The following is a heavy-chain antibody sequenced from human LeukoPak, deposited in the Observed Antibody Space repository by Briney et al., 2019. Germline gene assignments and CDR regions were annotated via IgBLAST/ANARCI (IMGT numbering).Heavy chain of an antibody. V-gene: IGHV4-59*11. CDR3: AREEDAVDY. J-gene: IGHJ4*02. CDR2: TYYSGST. CDR1: GGSISGHY. Sequence: SETLSLTCTVSGGSISGHYWSWIRQPPGKGLEWIGYTYYSGSTNYNPSLKSRVTISVDTSKNQFSLKLSSVTAADTAVYYCAREEDAVDYWGQGTLVTVSS.